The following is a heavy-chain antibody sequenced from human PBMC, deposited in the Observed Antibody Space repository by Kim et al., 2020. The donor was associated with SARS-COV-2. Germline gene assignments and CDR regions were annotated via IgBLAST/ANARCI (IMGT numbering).Heavy chain of an antibody. CDR1: GGSISSSSYY. J-gene: IGHJ4*02. CDR3: ARPRGSGWYYYFDY. CDR2: IYYSGST. D-gene: IGHD6-19*01. Sequence: SETLSLTCTVSGGSISSSSYYWGWIRQPPGKGLEWIGSIYYSGSTYYNPSLKSRVTISVDTSKNQFSLKLNSVTAADTAVYYCARPRGSGWYYYFDYWGQGTLVTVSS. V-gene: IGHV4-39*01.